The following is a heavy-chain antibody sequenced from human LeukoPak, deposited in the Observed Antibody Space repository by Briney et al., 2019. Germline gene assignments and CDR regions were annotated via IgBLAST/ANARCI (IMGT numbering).Heavy chain of an antibody. CDR1: GFTVSSNY. Sequence: PGGSLRLSCAASGFTVSSNYMSWVRQAPGKGLEWVSVIYSGGSTYYADSVKGRFTISRDNSKNTLYLQMTSLRAEVTAVNYCAGGRGNYGDYPPYYYYYYMDVWGKGTTVNDSS. CDR2: IYSGGST. D-gene: IGHD4-17*01. V-gene: IGHV3-53*01. CDR3: AGGRGNYGDYPPYYYYYYMDV. J-gene: IGHJ6*03.